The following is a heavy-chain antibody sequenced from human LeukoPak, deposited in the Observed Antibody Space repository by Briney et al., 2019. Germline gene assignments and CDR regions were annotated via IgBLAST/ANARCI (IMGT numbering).Heavy chain of an antibody. CDR1: GFTFSSFS. Sequence: GGSLRLSWAASGFTFSSFSMNWVRQAPGKGLEWVSSISSTSTYIYYADSLRGRFTISRDNAKNSLYLQMSSLRAEDTAVYYCAREMGYMVRGVLPSDYWGQGTLVTVSS. CDR3: AREMGYMVRGVLPSDY. CDR2: ISSTSTYI. J-gene: IGHJ4*02. D-gene: IGHD3-10*01. V-gene: IGHV3-21*01.